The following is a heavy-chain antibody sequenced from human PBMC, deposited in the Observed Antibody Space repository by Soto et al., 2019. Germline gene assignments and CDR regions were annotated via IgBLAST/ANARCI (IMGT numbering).Heavy chain of an antibody. CDR3: ARGAPTGSFIWDY. J-gene: IGHJ4*02. CDR1: GFTFDSYD. Sequence: EVQLVESGGGLVRPGGSLRLSCAASGFTFDSYDMHWVRQAAGKPLEWVSSIGTVGDTYYQDSVKGRFTFSRDNGKSSLSLQMNSLRVEDTAIYFCARGAPTGSFIWDYWGQGILVAVSS. D-gene: IGHD1-26*01. V-gene: IGHV3-13*01. CDR2: IGTVGDT.